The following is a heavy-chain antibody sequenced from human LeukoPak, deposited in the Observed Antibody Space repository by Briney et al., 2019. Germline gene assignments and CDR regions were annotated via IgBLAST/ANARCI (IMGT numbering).Heavy chain of an antibody. CDR3: ARGAWFGP. J-gene: IGHJ5*02. CDR1: GYTVTNYH. V-gene: IGHV1-46*01. Sequence: GASVKISCKASGYTVTNYHMHWVRQALGQGLEYMGSINARDGTTDYVQKFQVRVAMTRDMSTSTVYMELRSLASEDTAVYYCARGAWFGPWGQGTLVTVSS. CDR2: INARDGTT.